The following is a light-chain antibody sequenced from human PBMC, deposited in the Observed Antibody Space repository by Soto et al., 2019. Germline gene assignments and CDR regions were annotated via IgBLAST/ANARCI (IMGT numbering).Light chain of an antibody. CDR1: SSDVGGYNY. CDR3: CSYAGSFTVV. V-gene: IGLV2-11*01. CDR2: DVS. Sequence: QSVLTQPRSVSESPGQSVTISCTGTSSDVGGYNYVSWYQHHPGKAPQLMIYDVSRRPSGVPDRFSGSKSGNTASLTISALQAEDQADYYCCSYAGSFTVVFGTGTKVTVL. J-gene: IGLJ1*01.